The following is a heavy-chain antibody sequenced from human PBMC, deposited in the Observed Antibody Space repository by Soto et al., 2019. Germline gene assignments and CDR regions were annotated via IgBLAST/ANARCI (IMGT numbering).Heavy chain of an antibody. Sequence: QVQLVQSGAELKKPGSSVKVSCKASGGTFSKYAISWVRQSPGQGLEWLGGIIPMFGTPNYAQKFQGRVTLSADESTTTAYLELSSLRSADTAVYFCARPLRDRNLYPGLDVWGQGTTVTVSS. D-gene: IGHD3-16*01. CDR3: ARPLRDRNLYPGLDV. V-gene: IGHV1-69*01. CDR1: GGTFSKYA. CDR2: IIPMFGTP. J-gene: IGHJ6*02.